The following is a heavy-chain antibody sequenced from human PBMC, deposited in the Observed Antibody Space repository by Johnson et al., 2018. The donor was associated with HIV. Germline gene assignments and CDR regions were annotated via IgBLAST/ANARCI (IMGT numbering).Heavy chain of an antibody. CDR3: AKIRTSGTGDAFDI. CDR1: GFTLRSYA. CDR2: ISYDGSNK. J-gene: IGHJ3*02. V-gene: IGHV3-30-3*02. Sequence: QVQLVESGGGVVQPGRSLRLSCAASGFTLRSYAMHWVRQAPGKGLEWVAVISYDGSNKYYADSVKGRFTISRDNSKNTLYLQMDSLRAEDTAVYYCAKIRTSGTGDAFDIWGQGTMVAVSS. D-gene: IGHD1-14*01.